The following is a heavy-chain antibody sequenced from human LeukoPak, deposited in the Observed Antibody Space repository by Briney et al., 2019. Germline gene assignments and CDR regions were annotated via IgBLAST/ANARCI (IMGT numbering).Heavy chain of an antibody. Sequence: PGGSLRLSCSASGFTFSSRWMSWVRQAPGKGLEWVANIKEDGSRKYYADSVKGRFTISRDNAKNSLYLQLNSLRAEDTAMYYCAGDRGYLQFDYWGQGTLVTVSS. V-gene: IGHV3-7*03. J-gene: IGHJ4*02. CDR1: GFTFSSRW. CDR3: AGDRGYLQFDY. D-gene: IGHD3-10*01. CDR2: IKEDGSRK.